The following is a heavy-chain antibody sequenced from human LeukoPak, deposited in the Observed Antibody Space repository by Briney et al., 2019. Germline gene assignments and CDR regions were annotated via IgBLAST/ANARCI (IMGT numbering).Heavy chain of an antibody. CDR3: ARVNSSGCFDY. CDR2: INPNNGAT. Sequence: ASVKVSCKASGYTFNGYYMHWVRQAPGQGLEWMAWINPNNGATHYAQKFQGRVTMTRDTSITTAYMELRSLRSDDTAVYYCARVNSSGCFDYWGQGTLVTVSS. J-gene: IGHJ4*02. D-gene: IGHD3-22*01. CDR1: GYTFNGYY. V-gene: IGHV1-2*02.